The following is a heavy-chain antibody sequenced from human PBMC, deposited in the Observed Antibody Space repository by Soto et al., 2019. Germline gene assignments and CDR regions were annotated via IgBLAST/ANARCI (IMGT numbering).Heavy chain of an antibody. CDR3: AAGGGLPRYY. CDR2: IYHSGST. V-gene: IGHV4-30-2*01. J-gene: IGHJ4*02. Sequence: QLQLQESGSGLVKPSQTLSLTCAVSGGSISSGGYSWSWIRQPPGKGLEWIGYIYHSGSTYYNPSLKSRVTISVDRSKNPFSLKLSSVAAADTAVYSCAAGGGLPRYYWGQGTLVPVSS. CDR1: GGSISSGGYS. D-gene: IGHD5-12*01.